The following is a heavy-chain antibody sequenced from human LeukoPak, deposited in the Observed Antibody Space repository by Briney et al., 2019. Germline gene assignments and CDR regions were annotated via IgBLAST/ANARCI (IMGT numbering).Heavy chain of an antibody. CDR3: ARDPTAAGKGAWFDP. Sequence: PSETLSLTCTVSGGSISSTNYYWGWIRQPPGKGLEWIGTIYYSGSTYYNPSLKSRLTISVDTSKNQFSLKLSSVAAADTAVYYCARDPTAAGKGAWFDPWGQGTLVTVSS. J-gene: IGHJ5*02. CDR2: IYYSGST. D-gene: IGHD6-13*01. V-gene: IGHV4-39*02. CDR1: GGSISSTNYY.